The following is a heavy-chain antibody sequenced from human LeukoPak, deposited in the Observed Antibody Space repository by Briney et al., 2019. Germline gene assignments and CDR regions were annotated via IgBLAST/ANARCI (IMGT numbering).Heavy chain of an antibody. CDR3: AREGRYCSGGSRYSVAFDI. CDR2: IYYSGST. V-gene: IGHV4-39*07. D-gene: IGHD2-15*01. CDR1: GGSISSSSYY. Sequence: SETLSLTCTVSGGSISSSSYYWGWIRQPPGKGLEWIGSIYYSGSTYYNPSLKSRVTISVDTSKNQFSLKLSSVTAADTAVYYCAREGRYCSGGSRYSVAFDIWGQGTMVTVSS. J-gene: IGHJ3*02.